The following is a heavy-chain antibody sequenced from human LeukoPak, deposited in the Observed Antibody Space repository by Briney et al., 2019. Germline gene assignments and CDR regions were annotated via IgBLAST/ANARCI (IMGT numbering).Heavy chain of an antibody. Sequence: ASVKVSCKASGGTFSSYAISWVRQAPGQGLEWMGRIIPILGIANYAQKFQGRVTITADKSTSTAYMELSSLRSEDTAVYYCARAFGYYYGSSGYSDYWGQGTLVTVSS. V-gene: IGHV1-69*04. CDR3: ARAFGYYYGSSGYSDY. CDR2: IIPILGIA. J-gene: IGHJ4*02. D-gene: IGHD3-22*01. CDR1: GGTFSSYA.